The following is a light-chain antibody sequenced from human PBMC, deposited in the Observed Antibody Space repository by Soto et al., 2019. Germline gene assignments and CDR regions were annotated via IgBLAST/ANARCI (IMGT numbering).Light chain of an antibody. J-gene: IGLJ3*02. CDR2: DAA. CDR1: KIGRKS. V-gene: IGLV3-21*02. CDR3: HVWDNSDLSQ. Sequence: SHELTHPRSGSVAPGQTVRNTCGGDKIGRKSGHWYQQRPGQDPVLVVYDAADRPSGISERVSGSNSGHTAALATDRVEAGDGADSYCHVWDNSDLSQFGGGSKVTVL.